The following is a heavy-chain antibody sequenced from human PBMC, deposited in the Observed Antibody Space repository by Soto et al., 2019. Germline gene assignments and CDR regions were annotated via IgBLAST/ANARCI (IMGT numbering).Heavy chain of an antibody. J-gene: IGHJ4*02. D-gene: IGHD4-17*01. CDR3: ANEIRPNDY. CDR2: ISISGGNT. Sequence: EVQLLESGGGLVQSGGSLRLSSAASGLPFSSHAMSWVRQAPGKGLEWVSSISISGGNTYYADSVRGRFTISRDNSKNTLYLHMNSLTAEDTAIYYCANEIRPNDYWGQGTLVTVSS. V-gene: IGHV3-23*01. CDR1: GLPFSSHA.